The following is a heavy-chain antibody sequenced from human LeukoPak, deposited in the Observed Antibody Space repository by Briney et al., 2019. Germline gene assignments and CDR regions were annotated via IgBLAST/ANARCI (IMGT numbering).Heavy chain of an antibody. D-gene: IGHD3-3*01. CDR2: IYSGGST. J-gene: IGHJ6*03. CDR1: GFTVSSNY. V-gene: IGHV3-66*02. CDR3: AREYYDFWSGLYYYYMDV. Sequence: GGSLRLSCAASGFTVSSNYMSWVRQAPGKGLEWVSVIYSGGSTYYADSVKGRFTLSRDNSRNTLYLQMNSLRAEDTAVYYCAREYYDFWSGLYYYYMDVWGKGTTVTVSS.